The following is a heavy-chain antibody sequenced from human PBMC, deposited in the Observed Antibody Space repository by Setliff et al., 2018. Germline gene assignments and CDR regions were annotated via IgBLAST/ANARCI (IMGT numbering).Heavy chain of an antibody. D-gene: IGHD2-21*02. CDR1: GGSISVYY. Sequence: LTCTVSGGSISVYYWTWFRQPPGKGLEWIGEINHSGSTNYNPSLKSRVTISVDTSKNQFSLKLSSVTAADTAVYYCARTPVVVTLRNAFDIWGQGTMVTVSS. V-gene: IGHV4-34*01. J-gene: IGHJ3*02. CDR2: INHSGST. CDR3: ARTPVVVTLRNAFDI.